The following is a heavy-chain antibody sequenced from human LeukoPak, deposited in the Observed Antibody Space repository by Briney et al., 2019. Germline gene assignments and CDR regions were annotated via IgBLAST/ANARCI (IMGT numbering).Heavy chain of an antibody. CDR2: MYFGERT. Sequence: SETLSLTCTVSGASMTSYYWTWIRQPPGKGLEWVGYMYFGERTNYNPSLKSRATISIDTPKKQFSLNLKSVTAADTAAYYCARIPGDRPDDWGQGTLVTVS. CDR3: ARIPGDRPDD. J-gene: IGHJ4*02. V-gene: IGHV4-59*01. D-gene: IGHD7-27*01. CDR1: GASMTSYY.